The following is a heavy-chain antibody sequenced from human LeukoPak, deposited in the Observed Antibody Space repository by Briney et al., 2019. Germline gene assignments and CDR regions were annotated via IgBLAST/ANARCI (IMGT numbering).Heavy chain of an antibody. CDR2: INHSGST. D-gene: IGHD3-9*01. J-gene: IGHJ5*02. CDR3: ARRRFDWLLSRKNNWFDP. CDR1: GGSFSGYY. Sequence: SETLSLTCAVYGGSFSGYYWSWIRQPPGKGLEWIGEINHSGSTNYNPSLKSRVTISEDTSKNQFSLKLSSVTAADTAVYYCARRRFDWLLSRKNNWFDPWGQGTLVTVSS. V-gene: IGHV4-34*01.